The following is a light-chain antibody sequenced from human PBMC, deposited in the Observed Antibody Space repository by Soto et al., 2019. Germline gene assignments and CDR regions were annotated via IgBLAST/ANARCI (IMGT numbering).Light chain of an antibody. V-gene: IGKV1-27*01. Sequence: DIQMTQSPSSLSASVGDRVTITCRASQGIRNYLAWYQQKPGKVPKLLIYAASTLQSGVPSRFSGSGSGTDFTLTISSLQPEDVATYYCQKYNSAPLRFGPGTKVDIK. CDR3: QKYNSAPLR. CDR2: AAS. J-gene: IGKJ3*01. CDR1: QGIRNY.